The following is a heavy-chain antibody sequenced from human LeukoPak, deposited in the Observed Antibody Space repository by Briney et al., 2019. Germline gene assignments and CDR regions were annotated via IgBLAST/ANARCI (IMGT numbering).Heavy chain of an antibody. V-gene: IGHV6-1*01. CDR2: TYYRSKWYN. CDR3: VRGEGYYFDY. CDR1: GDSVSTNSAA. J-gene: IGHJ4*02. D-gene: IGHD1-26*01. Sequence: SQTLSLTCAISGDSVSTNSAAWNWVRQSPSRGLEWLGRTYYRSKWYNDYAISVKSRIIIKSDTSKNQFSLQLNSVTPEDTAVYYCVRGEGYYFDYWGQGTLVTVSS.